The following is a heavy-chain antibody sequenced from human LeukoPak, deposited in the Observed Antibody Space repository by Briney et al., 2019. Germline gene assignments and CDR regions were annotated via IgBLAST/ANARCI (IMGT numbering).Heavy chain of an antibody. CDR3: ARDYPWFDS. V-gene: IGHV4-59*01. D-gene: IGHD3-16*02. Sequence: SETLSLTCTVSGASIDAYYWSWIRQTLGKELTWIGFVHSSGTTKHNPSLKGRVTISVDTSKNQFSLKISSVTPADTAVYFCARDYPWFDSWGQGTLVTVSS. J-gene: IGHJ5*01. CDR2: VHSSGTT. CDR1: GASIDAYY.